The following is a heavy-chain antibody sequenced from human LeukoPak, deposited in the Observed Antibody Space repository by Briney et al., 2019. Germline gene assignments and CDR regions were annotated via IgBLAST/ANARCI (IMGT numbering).Heavy chain of an antibody. J-gene: IGHJ3*02. CDR3: ARHALLVGVTNRDAFDI. V-gene: IGHV4-30-4*01. CDR1: GGSISSGDYY. CDR2: LYYRGTT. D-gene: IGHD1-26*01. Sequence: SETLSLTCTVSGGSISSGDYYWSWIRQPPGKGLEWIGYLYYRGTTYYNPSLKRRVTISVDPSKNHFSLKLSSVTAADTAVYYCARHALLVGVTNRDAFDIWGQGTMVTVSS.